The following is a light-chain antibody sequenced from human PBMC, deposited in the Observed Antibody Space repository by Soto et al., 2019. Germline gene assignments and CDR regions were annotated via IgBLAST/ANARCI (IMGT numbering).Light chain of an antibody. Sequence: EILLTQSPCTLSLSPGERATLSCRASQSVSSSYLAWYQQKPGQAPRLLIYGASSRATGIPDRFSGSGSGTDFTLTISRLEPEDFAVYYCQQYGSSPLITFGPGTKVDIK. CDR1: QSVSSSY. CDR3: QQYGSSPLIT. CDR2: GAS. V-gene: IGKV3-20*01. J-gene: IGKJ3*01.